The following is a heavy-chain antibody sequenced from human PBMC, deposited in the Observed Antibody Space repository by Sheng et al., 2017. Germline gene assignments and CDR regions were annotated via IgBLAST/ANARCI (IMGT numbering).Heavy chain of an antibody. Sequence: QVQLVQSGADVKKPGASVKVSCKASGNTFTDYYMHWARQAPGQGLEWMGWINPKSGGTNYAQKFQGRVTMTRDTSISTAYMELSRLRSDDTALYYCAREGGTTAFDIWGQGTMVTVSS. J-gene: IGHJ3*02. D-gene: IGHD1-7*01. CDR2: INPKSGGT. CDR1: GNTFTDYY. CDR3: AREGGTTAFDI. V-gene: IGHV1-2*02.